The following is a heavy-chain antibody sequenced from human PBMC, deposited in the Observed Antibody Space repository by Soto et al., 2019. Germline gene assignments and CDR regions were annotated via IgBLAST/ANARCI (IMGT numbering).Heavy chain of an antibody. CDR1: GFSFRNYA. J-gene: IGHJ4*02. V-gene: IGHV3-23*01. CDR3: AKESMPEHYGDTLFDY. D-gene: IGHD4-17*01. Sequence: EVQLLESGGALVQPGGSLRLSCVASGFSFRNYALSWVRQAPGKGLEWVSTFSAGGRAYYADTVKGRFTIARGSSKNTVHLQISILRPEDTAVYYCAKESMPEHYGDTLFDYWGQGTRVTVSS. CDR2: FSAGGRA.